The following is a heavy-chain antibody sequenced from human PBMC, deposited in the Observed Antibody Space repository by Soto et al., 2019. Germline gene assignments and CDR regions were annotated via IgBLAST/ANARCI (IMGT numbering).Heavy chain of an antibody. CDR1: AFTFSRYA. CDR3: AKVGFFGSPRYCSGGSCYPGHYYYYMDV. Sequence: PGGSLRLSCTASAFTFSRYAMSWVRQAPGKGLEWVSAISGSVGSTYYADSVKGRFTISRDNSKNTLYLQMNSLRAEDTAVYYCAKVGFFGSPRYCSGGSCYPGHYYYYMDVWGKGTTVTVSS. J-gene: IGHJ6*03. V-gene: IGHV3-23*01. D-gene: IGHD2-15*01. CDR2: ISGSVGST.